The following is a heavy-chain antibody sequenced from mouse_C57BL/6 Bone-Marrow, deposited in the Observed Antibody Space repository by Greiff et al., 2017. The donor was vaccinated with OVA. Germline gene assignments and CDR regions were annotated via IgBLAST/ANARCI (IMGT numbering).Heavy chain of an antibody. CDR1: GFTFSSYA. J-gene: IGHJ1*03. Sequence: DVMLVESGGGLVKPGGSLKLSCAASGFTFSSYAMSWVRQTPEKRLEWVATISDGGSYTYYPDNVKGRFTITRDNAKNNLYLQLSHLNSEYTAIYYCARVTTVVPYVWGTGTTVTVSS. V-gene: IGHV5-4*03. D-gene: IGHD1-1*01. CDR2: ISDGGSYT. CDR3: ARVTTVVPYV.